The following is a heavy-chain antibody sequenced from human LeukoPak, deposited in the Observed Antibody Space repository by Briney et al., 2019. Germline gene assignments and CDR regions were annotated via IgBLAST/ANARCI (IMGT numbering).Heavy chain of an antibody. Sequence: ASVKVSCKASGYTFTNYYMHWVRQAPGQGLEWMGWISTYNGNTNYAQKLQGRVTMTTDTSTSTAYMELRSLRSDDTAVYYCARDPDISTNWFDPWGQGTLVAVSS. CDR1: GYTFTNYY. CDR2: ISTYNGNT. D-gene: IGHD3-9*01. CDR3: ARDPDISTNWFDP. V-gene: IGHV1-18*04. J-gene: IGHJ5*02.